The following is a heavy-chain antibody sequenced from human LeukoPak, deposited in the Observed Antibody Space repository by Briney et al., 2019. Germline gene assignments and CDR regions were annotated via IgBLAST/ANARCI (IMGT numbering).Heavy chain of an antibody. CDR2: ISGSGGST. V-gene: IGHV3-23*01. CDR1: GFTFSSYA. D-gene: IGHD5-18*01. Sequence: GGSLRLSCAASGFTFSSYAMSWVRQAPGKGLEWASAISGSGGSTYYADSVKGRFTISRNNSKNTLYLQMNSLRAEDTAVYYCAKGMGYSYGFFDYWGQGTLVTVSS. CDR3: AKGMGYSYGFFDY. J-gene: IGHJ4*02.